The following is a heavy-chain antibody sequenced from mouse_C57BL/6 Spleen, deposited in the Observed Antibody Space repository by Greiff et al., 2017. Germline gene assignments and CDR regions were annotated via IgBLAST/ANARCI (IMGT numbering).Heavy chain of an antibody. CDR1: GYTFTSYW. J-gene: IGHJ2*01. Sequence: QVQLKQPGAELVKPGASVKLSCKASGYTFTSYWMHWVKQRLGRGLEWIGRIDPNSGGTTDNEKFKSKATLTVDKPSSTAYMQLSSLTSEDSAVYYCARSDDYDLPFDYWGQGTTLTVSS. D-gene: IGHD2-4*01. V-gene: IGHV1-72*01. CDR2: IDPNSGGT. CDR3: ARSDDYDLPFDY.